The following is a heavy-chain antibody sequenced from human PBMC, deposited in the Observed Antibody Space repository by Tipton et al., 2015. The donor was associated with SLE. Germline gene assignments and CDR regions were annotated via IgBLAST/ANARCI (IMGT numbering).Heavy chain of an antibody. CDR3: ARAVYSGSAWGAFDI. J-gene: IGHJ3*02. D-gene: IGHD1-26*01. Sequence: QSGPEVKKPGASVKVSCKASGYTFTSYGISWVRQAPGQGLEWMGWISAYNGNTNYAQKLQGRVTMTTDTSTSTAYMELRSLTSDDTAVYYCARAVYSGSAWGAFDIWGQGTMVAVSS. CDR1: GYTFTSYG. CDR2: ISAYNGNT. V-gene: IGHV1-18*01.